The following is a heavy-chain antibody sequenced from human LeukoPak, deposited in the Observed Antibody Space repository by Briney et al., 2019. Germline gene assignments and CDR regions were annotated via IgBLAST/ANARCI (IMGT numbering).Heavy chain of an antibody. CDR3: ARSISDDDVGVYYYYYYGMDV. J-gene: IGHJ6*02. CDR2: IYYGGST. CDR1: GGSVNSGSYY. D-gene: IGHD5-12*01. Sequence: WETLSLTCTVSGGSVNSGSYYWNWIRQPPGKGLGWIGYIYYGGSTNYNPSLKSRVTISVDTSKNQFSLKLSSVTAADTAVYYCARSISDDDVGVYYYYYYGMDVWGQGTTDTVSS. V-gene: IGHV4-61*01.